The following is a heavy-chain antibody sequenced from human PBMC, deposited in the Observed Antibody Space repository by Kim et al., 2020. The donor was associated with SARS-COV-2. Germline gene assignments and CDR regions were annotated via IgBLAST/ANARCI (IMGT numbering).Heavy chain of an antibody. CDR3: AKDGGVQLGYCSGGSCYSSSDV. CDR1: GFMFSSYI. D-gene: IGHD2-15*01. Sequence: GGSLRLSCEASGFMFSSYIMNWFRQPPGKGLEWVSTITNTGGRAFYADSVKGRFTISRDNFKNTLYLHMTSLRAEDTALYYCAKDGGVQLGYCSGGSCYSSSDVWGQGTTVTVS. CDR2: ITNTGGRA. J-gene: IGHJ6*02. V-gene: IGHV3-23*01.